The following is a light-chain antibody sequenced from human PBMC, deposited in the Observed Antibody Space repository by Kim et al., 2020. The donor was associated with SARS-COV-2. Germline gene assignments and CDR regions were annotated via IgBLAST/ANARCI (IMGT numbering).Light chain of an antibody. V-gene: IGLV3-19*01. CDR2: GKN. CDR1: SLRSYY. J-gene: IGLJ2*01. CDR3: NSRDSNDNVV. Sequence: SSELTQEPAVSVALGQTVRITCQGDSLRSYYATWYQQKPGQAPILVIYGKNNRPSGIPDGFSGSSSGNTASLTITGTQAGDEADYYCNSRDSNDNVVFGGGTQLTVL.